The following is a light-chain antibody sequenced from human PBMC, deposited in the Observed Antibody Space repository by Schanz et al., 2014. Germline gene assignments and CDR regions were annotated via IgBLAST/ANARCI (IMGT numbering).Light chain of an antibody. CDR3: QQYFNYPWT. V-gene: IGKV1-5*03. CDR2: GSS. CDR1: QSVGKW. Sequence: DIQMAQSPSTLSASVGDRVSITCRASQSVGKWLAWYQQKPGKAPKLLIYGSSSLETGVPSTFSGSGSGTEFTLTVSSLQPDDIATYYCQQYFNYPWTFGQGTTMEIK. J-gene: IGKJ1*01.